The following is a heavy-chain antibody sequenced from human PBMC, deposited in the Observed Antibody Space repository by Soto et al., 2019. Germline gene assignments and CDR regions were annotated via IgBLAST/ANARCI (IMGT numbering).Heavy chain of an antibody. CDR2: VSSSSSYI. CDR1: GFTFSSYS. Sequence: GGSLRLSCASTGFTFSSYSMNWVRQGPGKGLEWVSCVSSSSSYIFYADSVKGRFTISRDNAKDSLHPQMNSLRAEDTAVYYCARGGGYYDTSGYNRDTFDMWGQGTMVTVSS. D-gene: IGHD3-22*01. J-gene: IGHJ3*02. CDR3: ARGGGYYDTSGYNRDTFDM. V-gene: IGHV3-21*01.